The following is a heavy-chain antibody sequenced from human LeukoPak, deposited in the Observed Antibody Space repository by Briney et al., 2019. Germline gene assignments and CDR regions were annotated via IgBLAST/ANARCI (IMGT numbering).Heavy chain of an antibody. CDR3: AREPESSGWYGSYWYFDL. J-gene: IGHJ2*01. Sequence: SQTLSLTCTVSGGSISSGGYYWSWIRQHPGKGLEWFGYIYYSGSTYYNPSLKSRVTISVDTSKNQFSLTLSSVTAADTAVYYCAREPESSGWYGSYWYFDLWGRGTLVTVSS. D-gene: IGHD6-19*01. V-gene: IGHV4-31*03. CDR1: GGSISSGGYY. CDR2: IYYSGST.